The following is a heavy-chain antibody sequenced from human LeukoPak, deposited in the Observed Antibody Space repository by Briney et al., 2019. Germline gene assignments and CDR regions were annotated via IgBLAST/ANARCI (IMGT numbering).Heavy chain of an antibody. J-gene: IGHJ6*02. D-gene: IGHD6-19*01. Sequence: GESLKISCKGSGYNFTSYWIGWVRQMPGKGLEWMGIIYPADSDTRYSPSFQGQVTISADKSISTAYLQWSSLKASDTAMYYCARTYSSGVAYYGMDVWGQGTTVTVSS. CDR1: GYNFTSYW. V-gene: IGHV5-51*01. CDR2: IYPADSDT. CDR3: ARTYSSGVAYYGMDV.